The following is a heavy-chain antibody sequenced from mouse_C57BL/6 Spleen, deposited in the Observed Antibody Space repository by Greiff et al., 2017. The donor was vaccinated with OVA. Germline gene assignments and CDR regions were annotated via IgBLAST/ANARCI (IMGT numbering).Heavy chain of an antibody. CDR1: GYAFSSYW. CDR3: ARWGPYSDGGYFDV. Sequence: VKLMESGAELVKPGASVKISCKASGYAFSSYWMNWVKQRPGKGLEWIGQIYPGDGDTNYNGKFKGKATLTADNSSSTAYMQLSSLTSEDSAVDVCARWGPYSDGGYFDVWGTGTTVTVSS. D-gene: IGHD2-12*01. J-gene: IGHJ1*03. CDR2: IYPGDGDT. V-gene: IGHV1-80*01.